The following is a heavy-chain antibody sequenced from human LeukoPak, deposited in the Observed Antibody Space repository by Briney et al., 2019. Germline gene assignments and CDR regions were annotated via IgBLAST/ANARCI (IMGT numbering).Heavy chain of an antibody. Sequence: PSETLSLTCTVSGGSISSYYWSWIRQPPGKGLEWIGYIYYSGSTNYNPSLKSRVTISVDTSKNQFSLKLSSVTAADTAVYYCARMEYDFSPRQPPNFDYWGQGTLVTVSS. J-gene: IGHJ4*02. CDR2: IYYSGST. CDR3: ARMEYDFSPRQPPNFDY. CDR1: GGSISSYY. V-gene: IGHV4-59*01. D-gene: IGHD3-3*01.